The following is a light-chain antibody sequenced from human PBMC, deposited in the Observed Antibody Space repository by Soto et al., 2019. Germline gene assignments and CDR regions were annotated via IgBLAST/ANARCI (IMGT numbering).Light chain of an antibody. CDR3: SSYTSSSIDYV. CDR2: EVS. Sequence: QSVLTQPASVSGSPGQSITISCTGTSSDVGGYNYVSWYQQHPVKAPKLVIYEVSNRPSGVSNRFSGTKSGNTASLTISGLQAEDEADYYCSSYTSSSIDYVFGTGTKLTVL. CDR1: SSDVGGYNY. V-gene: IGLV2-14*01. J-gene: IGLJ1*01.